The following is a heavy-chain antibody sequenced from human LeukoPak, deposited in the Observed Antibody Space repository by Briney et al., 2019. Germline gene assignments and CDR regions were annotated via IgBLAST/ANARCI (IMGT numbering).Heavy chain of an antibody. CDR2: IYSGGST. CDR1: GFTVSSNY. V-gene: IGHV3-53*01. Sequence: GGSLRLSCAASGFTVSSNYMTWVRQAPGKGLEWVSAIYSGGSTYYADSVKGRFTISRDKSKSTLYLQMNSLRGEDTAVYYCVGGYSYGYGDYWGQGTLVTVSS. J-gene: IGHJ4*02. D-gene: IGHD5-18*01. CDR3: VGGYSYGYGDY.